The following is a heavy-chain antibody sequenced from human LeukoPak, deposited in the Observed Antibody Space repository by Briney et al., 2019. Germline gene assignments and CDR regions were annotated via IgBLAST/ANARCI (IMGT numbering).Heavy chain of an antibody. Sequence: GRSLRLSCAASGFTFSSYAMSWVRQAPGKGLEWVSAISGSGGSTYYADSVKGRFTISRDNSKNTLYLQMNSLRAEDTAVYYCAKVVGPMVRGVQTYFDYWGQGTLVTVSS. CDR2: ISGSGGST. CDR1: GFTFSSYA. V-gene: IGHV3-23*01. J-gene: IGHJ4*02. CDR3: AKVVGPMVRGVQTYFDY. D-gene: IGHD3-10*01.